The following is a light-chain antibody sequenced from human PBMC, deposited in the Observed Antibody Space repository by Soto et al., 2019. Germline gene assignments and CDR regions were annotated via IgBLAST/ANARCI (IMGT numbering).Light chain of an antibody. CDR2: EVS. CDR1: SSDVGGYNY. V-gene: IGLV2-14*01. Sequence: QSVLTQPAFVSGSPGQSITISCTGTSSDVGGYNYVSWYQHPPGKAPKLMISEVSNRPSGVSNRFSGSKSGNTASLTISGLQAEDEADYYCSSYKSTSIRVFGTGTKVTVL. J-gene: IGLJ1*01. CDR3: SSYKSTSIRV.